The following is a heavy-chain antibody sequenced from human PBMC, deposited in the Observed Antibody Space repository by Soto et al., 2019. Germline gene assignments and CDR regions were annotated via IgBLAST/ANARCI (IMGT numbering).Heavy chain of an antibody. CDR1: GFTFSDLY. V-gene: IGHV3-72*01. D-gene: IGHD1-26*01. CDR2: IRNKANSYTT. Sequence: EVQLVESGGGLVQPGGSLRLSCVASGFTFSDLYMDWVRQAPGKGLEWVGRIRNKANSYTTEYAASVKGRFTMSSDDSKDSLSLQMNSLKTEDTAVYYCARLLGRTQNFDYWGQGTLVTVSS. CDR3: ARLLGRTQNFDY. J-gene: IGHJ4*02.